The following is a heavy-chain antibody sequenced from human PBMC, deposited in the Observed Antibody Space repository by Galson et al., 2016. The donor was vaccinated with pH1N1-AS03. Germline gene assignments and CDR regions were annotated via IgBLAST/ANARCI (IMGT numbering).Heavy chain of an antibody. CDR3: VRESDISGVDFFNY. D-gene: IGHD3-3*01. V-gene: IGHV1-18*01. J-gene: IGHJ4*02. Sequence: SVKVSCKASGYTFTTYGISWVRQAPGQGLEWMGWISAYYGDTHFAHKFQERVTLTRDTSTATAYMELRNLRSDDTAVYYCVRESDISGVDFFNYWGQGTLVTVSS. CDR1: GYTFTTYG. CDR2: ISAYYGDT.